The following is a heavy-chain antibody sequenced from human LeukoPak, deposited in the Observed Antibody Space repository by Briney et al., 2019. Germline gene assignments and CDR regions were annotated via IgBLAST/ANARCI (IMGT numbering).Heavy chain of an antibody. Sequence: GGSLRLSCAASGSGFTFNNYWMHWVRQAPGKGLVWVSRINADGSTTSYADSVRGRFTISRDNAKNTLYLQMNSLRAEDTAVYYCARGKIGDGYNYWGQGTLVTVSS. CDR2: INADGSTT. V-gene: IGHV3-74*01. J-gene: IGHJ4*02. CDR3: ARGKIGDGYNY. D-gene: IGHD5-24*01. CDR1: GSGFTFNNYW.